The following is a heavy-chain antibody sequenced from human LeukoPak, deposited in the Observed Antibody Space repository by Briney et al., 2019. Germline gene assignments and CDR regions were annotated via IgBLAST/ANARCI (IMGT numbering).Heavy chain of an antibody. J-gene: IGHJ4*02. CDR3: AREGCSSTSCYSGSVYYFDY. CDR2: ISSSRSTI. V-gene: IGHV3-48*01. Sequence: GGSLRLSCAASGFAFSSYSMNWVRQAPGKGLEWVSYISSSRSTIYYADSVKGRFTISRDNAKNSLYLQMTSLRAEDTAVYYCAREGCSSTSCYSGSVYYFDYWGQGTLVTVSS. D-gene: IGHD2-2*01. CDR1: GFAFSSYS.